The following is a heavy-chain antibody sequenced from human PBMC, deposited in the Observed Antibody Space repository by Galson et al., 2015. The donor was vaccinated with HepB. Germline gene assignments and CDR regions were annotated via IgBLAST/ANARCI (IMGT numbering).Heavy chain of an antibody. CDR3: ARAHSSTSSNWFDP. D-gene: IGHD2-2*01. J-gene: IGHJ5*02. CDR2: INHSGST. Sequence: ETLSLTCAVYGGSFSGYYWSWIRQPPGKGLEWIGEINHSGSTNYNPSLKSRVTISVDTSKNQFSLKLSSVTAADTAVYYCARAHSSTSSNWFDPWGQGTLVTVSS. V-gene: IGHV4-34*01. CDR1: GGSFSGYY.